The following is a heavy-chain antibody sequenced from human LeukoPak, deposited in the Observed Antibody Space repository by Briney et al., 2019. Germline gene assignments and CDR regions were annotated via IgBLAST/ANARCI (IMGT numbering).Heavy chain of an antibody. CDR3: ARAYYYDSSGATKSFDY. J-gene: IGHJ4*02. V-gene: IGHV1-18*01. CDR2: ISAYNGNT. Sequence: EASVKVSCKASGYTFTSYGISWVRQAPGQGLEWMGWISAYNGNTNYAQKLQGRVTMTTDTSTSTAYMELRSVRSDDTAVYYCARAYYYDSSGATKSFDYWGQGTLVTVSS. D-gene: IGHD3-22*01. CDR1: GYTFTSYG.